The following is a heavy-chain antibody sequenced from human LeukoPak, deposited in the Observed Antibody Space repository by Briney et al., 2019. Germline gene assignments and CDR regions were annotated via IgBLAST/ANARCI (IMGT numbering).Heavy chain of an antibody. CDR1: GGSISSYY. CDR2: IYYSGST. CDR3: ARGQLLWYY. D-gene: IGHD3-10*01. J-gene: IGHJ4*02. V-gene: IGHV4-59*01. Sequence: PSETLSLTCTVPGGSISSYYWSWIRQPPGKGLEWIGYIYYSGSTNYNPSLKSRVTISVDTSKNQFSLKLSSVTAADTAVDYCARGQLLWYYWGQGTLVTVSS.